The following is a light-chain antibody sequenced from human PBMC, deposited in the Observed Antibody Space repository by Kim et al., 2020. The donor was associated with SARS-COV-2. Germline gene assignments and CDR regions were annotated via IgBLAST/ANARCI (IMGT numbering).Light chain of an antibody. CDR1: ESVGRF. V-gene: IGKV3-15*01. Sequence: EIVMTQSPATLSVSPGESATLSCRASESVGRFLAWYQQKAGQAPRLLIYGASTRATGIPARFSGSGSGTDFTVTISSLQSEDVAVYYCQQHGQWPLTFGGGTKVEI. CDR3: QQHGQWPLT. J-gene: IGKJ4*01. CDR2: GAS.